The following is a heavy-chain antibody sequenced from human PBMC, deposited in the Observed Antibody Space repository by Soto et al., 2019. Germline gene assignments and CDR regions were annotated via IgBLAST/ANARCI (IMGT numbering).Heavy chain of an antibody. CDR2: ISGSGGST. J-gene: IGHJ6*04. CDR1: GFTFSSYA. V-gene: IGHV3-23*01. D-gene: IGHD2-15*01. CDR3: EKESCSGGSCYDSSYYYYYGMDV. Sequence: EVQLLESGGGLVQPGGSLRLSCAASGFTFSSYAMSWVRQAPGKGLEWVSAISGSGGSTYYADSVKGRFTISRDNSKNTLYLQMISLRAEDTAVYYCEKESCSGGSCYDSSYYYYYGMDVWGKGTTVTVYS.